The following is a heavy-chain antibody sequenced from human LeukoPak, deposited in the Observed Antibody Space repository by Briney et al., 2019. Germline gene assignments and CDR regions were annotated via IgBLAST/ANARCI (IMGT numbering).Heavy chain of an antibody. J-gene: IGHJ5*02. Sequence: GGSLRLSCAASGFTFDDYAMHWVRQAPGKGLEWVSLISGNGGSTYYADSVKGRFTISRDNRKNSMYLQMNSLRTEDTALYYCVKPTWSGYANWFDPWGQGTLVTVSS. D-gene: IGHD3-3*01. CDR1: GFTFDDYA. CDR3: VKPTWSGYANWFDP. CDR2: ISGNGGST. V-gene: IGHV3-43*02.